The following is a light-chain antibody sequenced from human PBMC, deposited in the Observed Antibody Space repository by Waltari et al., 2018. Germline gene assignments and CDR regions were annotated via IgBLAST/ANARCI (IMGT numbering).Light chain of an antibody. CDR2: QDS. V-gene: IGLV3-1*01. Sequence: SYELTQPPSVSVSPGQTATIPRSATKLDDKYVCWYQQKPGQSPVLVIYQDSKRPPGIPERFSGSNSGNTATLTISGTQPLDEADYYCQTWDDTTVFGSGTRISVL. J-gene: IGLJ1*01. CDR1: KLDDKY. CDR3: QTWDDTTV.